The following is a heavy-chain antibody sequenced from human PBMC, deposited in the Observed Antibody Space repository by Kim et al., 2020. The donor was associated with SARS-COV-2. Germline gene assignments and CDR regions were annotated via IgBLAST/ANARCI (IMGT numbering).Heavy chain of an antibody. Sequence: VDSGKGRFTISRDNAKHSLHLQMDSLRPEDTDVYYCARDVGHSSGWYGFDPWGQGTLVTVSS. D-gene: IGHD6-19*01. V-gene: IGHV3-7*01. J-gene: IGHJ5*01. CDR3: ARDVGHSSGWYGFDP.